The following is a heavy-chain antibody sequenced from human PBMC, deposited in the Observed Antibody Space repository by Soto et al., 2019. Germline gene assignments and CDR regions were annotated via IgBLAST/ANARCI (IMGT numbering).Heavy chain of an antibody. CDR2: INDSGTT. V-gene: IGHV4-59*01. J-gene: IGHJ4*02. CDR1: GGSISSYY. Sequence: QVQLQESGPGLVKPSETLPLTCTVSGGSISSYYWSWIRQSPGKGLEWLGYINDSGTTTYNPSLKIRVTISVDTSKNQFSLKLSSVSAADTAVYYCARTGCSGGSCPTDYWGQGTLVTISS. CDR3: ARTGCSGGSCPTDY. D-gene: IGHD2-15*01.